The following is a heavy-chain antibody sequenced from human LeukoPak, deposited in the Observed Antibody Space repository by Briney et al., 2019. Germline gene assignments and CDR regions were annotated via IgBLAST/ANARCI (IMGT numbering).Heavy chain of an antibody. CDR3: ARDLGFSSPAPDAFDI. D-gene: IGHD2-2*01. CDR2: INPNSGGT. V-gene: IGHV1-2*02. J-gene: IGHJ3*02. Sequence: ASVTVSCKASGYTFTGYYMHWVRQAPGQGLEWMGWINPNSGGTNYAQKFQGRVTMTRDTSISTAYMELSRLRSDDTAVYYCARDLGFSSPAPDAFDIWGQGTMVTVSS. CDR1: GYTFTGYY.